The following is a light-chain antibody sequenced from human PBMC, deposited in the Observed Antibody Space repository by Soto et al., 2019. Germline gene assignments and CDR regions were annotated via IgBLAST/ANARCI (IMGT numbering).Light chain of an antibody. CDR1: SGHSTYV. V-gene: IGLV4-60*03. CDR2: LEGNGVY. Sequence: QSVLNQSDSAGASLGSSVKLTCTLSSGHSTYVIAWHQQQPGKAPRDLMKLEGNGVYNKGSGVPDRFSGSSSVADRYLTIYNLQSEDEADYYCETWDSNSFVFGAGTKVTVL. CDR3: ETWDSNSFV. J-gene: IGLJ1*01.